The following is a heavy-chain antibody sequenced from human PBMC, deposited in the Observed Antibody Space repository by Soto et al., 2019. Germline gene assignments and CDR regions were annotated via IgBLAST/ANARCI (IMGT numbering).Heavy chain of an antibody. CDR2: IYSGGST. J-gene: IGHJ4*02. V-gene: IGHV3-53*01. D-gene: IGHD3-22*01. CDR3: ARVYKMYYYDSSGPFLDY. CDR1: GFTVSSNY. Sequence: SLRLSCAASGFTVSSNYMSWVRQAPGKGLEWVSVIYSGGSTYYADSVKGRFTISRDNSKNTLYLQMNSLRAEDTAVYYCARVYKMYYYDSSGPFLDYWGQGTLVTVSS.